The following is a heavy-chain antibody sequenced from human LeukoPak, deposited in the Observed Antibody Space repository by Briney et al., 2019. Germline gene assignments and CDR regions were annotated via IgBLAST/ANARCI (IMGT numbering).Heavy chain of an antibody. CDR2: IYYSGGA. CDR1: GGSITSGGYY. D-gene: IGHD2-15*01. V-gene: IGHV4-31*03. J-gene: IGHJ4*02. CDR3: ARQRGVSCYDY. Sequence: SETLSLTCTVSGGSITSGGYYWSWIRQHPGRGLEWIGYIYYSGGAYYNPSLKSRLTISLDTSKSQFSLQLTSVTAADTAVYYCARQRGVSCYDYRGQGTLVTVSS.